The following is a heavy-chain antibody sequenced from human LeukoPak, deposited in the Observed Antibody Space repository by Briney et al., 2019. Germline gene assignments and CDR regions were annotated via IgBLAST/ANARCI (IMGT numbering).Heavy chain of an antibody. CDR3: ARETSQKGAHYMDV. Sequence: TPSETLSLTCAVYGGSFSAYYWSWIRQPPGKGLEWIGYIYYSGSTNYNPSLKSRVTISVHTSKNQFSLKLRPVTAADTAVYYCARETSQKGAHYMDVWGKGTTVTISS. CDR2: IYYSGST. J-gene: IGHJ6*03. D-gene: IGHD3-16*01. CDR1: GGSFSAYY. V-gene: IGHV4-59*01.